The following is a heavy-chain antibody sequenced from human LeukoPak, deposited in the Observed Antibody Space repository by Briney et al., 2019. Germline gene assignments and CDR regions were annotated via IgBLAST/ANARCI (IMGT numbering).Heavy chain of an antibody. CDR3: ARIYCSSTSCSISPFFYYYYMDV. Sequence: GESLKISCKGSGYSFTSYWIGWVRQMPGKGLEWMGIIFPGDSDTRYSPSFEGQVTISAAKTISTAYLQWSSLKASDTAMYYCARIYCSSTSCSISPFFYYYYMDVWGKGTPVTVSS. V-gene: IGHV5-51*01. CDR2: IFPGDSDT. CDR1: GYSFTSYW. D-gene: IGHD2-2*01. J-gene: IGHJ6*03.